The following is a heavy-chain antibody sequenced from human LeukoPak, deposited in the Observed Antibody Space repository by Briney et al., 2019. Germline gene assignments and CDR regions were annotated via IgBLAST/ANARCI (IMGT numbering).Heavy chain of an antibody. CDR1: GFTFSDYY. Sequence: GGSLRLSCVASGFTFSDYYMSWIRQAPGKGLEWISYISSSSSSTNYADSVKGRFTISRDNPKNSLYLLMNSLRAEDTAMYYCARDFIHRSGEANYWGQGTLVTVSS. J-gene: IGHJ4*02. CDR2: ISSSSSST. CDR3: ARDFIHRSGEANY. V-gene: IGHV3-11*05. D-gene: IGHD3-22*01.